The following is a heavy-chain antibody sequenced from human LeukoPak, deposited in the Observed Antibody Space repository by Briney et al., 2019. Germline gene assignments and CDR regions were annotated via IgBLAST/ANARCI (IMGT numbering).Heavy chain of an antibody. D-gene: IGHD4-17*01. J-gene: IGHJ4*02. CDR2: ISSSSSYL. Sequence: GGSLRLSCAASGFTFSSYSMDWVRQAPGKGLEWVSSISSSSSYLYYADSVKGRFTISRDNSKNTLYLQMNSLRAEDTALYYCAKDLDHDYDDYGLDYWGQGTLVTVSS. V-gene: IGHV3-21*01. CDR1: GFTFSSYS. CDR3: AKDLDHDYDDYGLDY.